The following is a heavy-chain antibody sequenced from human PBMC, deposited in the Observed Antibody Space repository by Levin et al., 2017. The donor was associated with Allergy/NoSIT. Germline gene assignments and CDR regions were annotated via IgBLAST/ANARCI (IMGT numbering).Heavy chain of an antibody. J-gene: IGHJ4*02. CDR3: ATLPLSGVSGVY. Sequence: GGSLRLSCAASGFTLSDRYMDWVRQAPGKGLEWVARIRNRANSDTTEYAASVKGRFTISRDDSKNSLHLQMNSLKTEDTAVYYCATLPLSGVSGVYWGQGTLVTVSS. V-gene: IGHV3-72*01. CDR1: GFTLSDRY. D-gene: IGHD3-10*01. CDR2: IRNRANSDTT.